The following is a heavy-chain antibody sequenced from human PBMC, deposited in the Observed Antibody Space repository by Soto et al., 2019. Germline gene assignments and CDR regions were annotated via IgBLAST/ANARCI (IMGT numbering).Heavy chain of an antibody. Sequence: GASVKVSCKASGYTFTSYYMHWVRQAPGQGLEWMGIINPSGGSTSYAQKFQGRVTMTRDTSTSTVYMELSSLRSEDTAVYYCARDWDLAVAGGYYFDYWGQGTLVTVSS. V-gene: IGHV1-46*01. CDR2: INPSGGST. CDR3: ARDWDLAVAGGYYFDY. J-gene: IGHJ4*02. CDR1: GYTFTSYY. D-gene: IGHD6-19*01.